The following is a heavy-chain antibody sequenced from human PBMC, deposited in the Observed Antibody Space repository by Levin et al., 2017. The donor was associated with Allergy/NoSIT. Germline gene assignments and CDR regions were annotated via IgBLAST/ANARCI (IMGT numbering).Heavy chain of an antibody. CDR1: GYTFTSYD. CDR2: LNPNSGKT. D-gene: IGHD3-16*01. Sequence: GESLKISCKASGYTFTSYDINWVRQATGQGLEWMGWLNPNSGKTGYAQKFQGRLTMTRNAAISTAYMELNSLRSEDTAVYYCARVWGSVDYWGQGTLVTVSS. CDR3: ARVWGSVDY. V-gene: IGHV1-8*01. J-gene: IGHJ4*02.